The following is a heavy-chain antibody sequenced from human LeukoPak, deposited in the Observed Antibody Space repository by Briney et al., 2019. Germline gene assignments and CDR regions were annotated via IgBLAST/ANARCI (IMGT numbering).Heavy chain of an antibody. CDR2: IHNTGST. CDR3: VRDWEGFNFYI. V-gene: IGHV4-59*02. CDR1: GCAGRSYY. J-gene: IGHJ3*02. Sequence: KPSETLSLSCTVSGCAGRSYYWSWIRQPPGEGLEWIAYIHNTGSTNYNPALKSLVTISLDTSKNEFSLKLTSVTAADTAVYYCVRDWEGFNFYIWGQGTMVTVSS. D-gene: IGHD1-26*01.